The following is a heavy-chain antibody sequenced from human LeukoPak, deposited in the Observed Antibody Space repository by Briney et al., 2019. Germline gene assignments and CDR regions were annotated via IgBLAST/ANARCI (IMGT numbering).Heavy chain of an antibody. CDR2: INPSGGSP. J-gene: IGHJ3*02. Sequence: ASVKVSCEASGYTFTRYYMHWVRQAPGQGLEWMGIINPSGGSPSYAQNFQGSVTMTRDTSTSTVYMELSSLRSEDTAVYYCARARTVVTPFDAFDIWGQGTMVTVSS. CDR3: ARARTVVTPFDAFDI. D-gene: IGHD4-23*01. V-gene: IGHV1-46*01. CDR1: GYTFTRYY.